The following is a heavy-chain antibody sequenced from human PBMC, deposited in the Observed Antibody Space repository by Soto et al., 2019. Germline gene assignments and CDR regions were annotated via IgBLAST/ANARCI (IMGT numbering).Heavy chain of an antibody. Sequence: VYGASFSGYYWSWIRQSPGKGLEWIGEIHHSGSTHYNPSLKSRLTFSIDESQSQFYMMLTSVTAADTALYFCARGHSTSGYDSWGQGSLVTVSS. CDR1: GASFSGYY. CDR2: IHHSGST. D-gene: IGHD6-6*01. CDR3: ARGHSTSGYDS. J-gene: IGHJ4*02. V-gene: IGHV4-34*01.